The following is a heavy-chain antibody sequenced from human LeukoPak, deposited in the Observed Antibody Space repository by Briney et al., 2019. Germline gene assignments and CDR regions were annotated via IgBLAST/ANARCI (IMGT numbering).Heavy chain of an antibody. CDR3: AKAAGSRYFDI. CDR1: GGSVSTYY. D-gene: IGHD6-19*01. CDR2: FYSSGST. J-gene: IGHJ2*01. V-gene: IGHV4-4*07. Sequence: SETLSLTCTVSGGSVSTYYWSWIRQPAGKGLEWIGRFYSSGSTGYNPSLKSRVSMSIDTSKNQFSLNLTSVTAADTAVYYCAKAAGSRYFDIWARGTLVTVSS.